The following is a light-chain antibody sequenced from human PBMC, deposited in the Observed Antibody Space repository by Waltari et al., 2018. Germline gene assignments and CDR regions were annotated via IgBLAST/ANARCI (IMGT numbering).Light chain of an antibody. CDR3: LQYAYSPFT. CDR2: GAS. J-gene: IGKJ2*01. CDR1: QSVSSSY. Sequence: EIVLTQSPGNLSLSPGEGATLSCRASQSVSSSYIVWYQQKPGQALRLLIYGASSRATGIPDRFSGSGSGTDFNLNINRLEPEDFAVYYCLQYAYSPFTFGQVTKLEIK. V-gene: IGKV3-20*01.